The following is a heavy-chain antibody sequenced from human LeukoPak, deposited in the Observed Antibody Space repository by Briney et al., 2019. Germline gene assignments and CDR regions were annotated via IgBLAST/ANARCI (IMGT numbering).Heavy chain of an antibody. CDR2: IRYDGTSK. CDR3: AKEDKGYRFGFDAFDT. CDR1: GFPFRAYG. V-gene: IGHV3-30*02. J-gene: IGHJ3*02. Sequence: PGGSLRLSCATSGFPFRAYGIHWVRQAAGKGLEWVAFIRYDGTSKYYIDSVKGRFSISRDTSMNTVSLQMNSLRDEDTAVYYCAKEDKGYRFGFDAFDTWGQGTMVTVSA. D-gene: IGHD5-18*01.